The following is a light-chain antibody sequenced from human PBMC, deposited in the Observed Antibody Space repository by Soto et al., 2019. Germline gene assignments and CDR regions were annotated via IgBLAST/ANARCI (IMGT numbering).Light chain of an antibody. V-gene: IGKV3-20*01. CDR3: QQYGSSPPIT. J-gene: IGKJ5*01. CDR2: GAS. CDR1: QSVSSSY. Sequence: EIVLTQSPGTLSLSPGERATLSCRASQSVSSSYLAWYQQKPGQAPRLHIYGASSRATGIPDRFSGSGSGTAFTLTISRLEPEDFAVYYCQQYGSSPPITLGHGTRLEIK.